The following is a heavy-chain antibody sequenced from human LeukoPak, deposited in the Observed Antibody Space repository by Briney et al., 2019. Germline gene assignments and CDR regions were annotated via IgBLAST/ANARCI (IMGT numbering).Heavy chain of an antibody. D-gene: IGHD5-18*01. CDR3: ARSLDTAMVAAFDI. CDR2: INHSGST. J-gene: IGHJ3*02. V-gene: IGHV4-34*01. Sequence: SETLSLTCAVYGGSFSGYYWSWIRQPPGKGLEWIGEINHSGSTSYNPSLKSRVTISVDTSKNQFSLKLSSVTAADTAVYYCARSLDTAMVAAFDIWGQGTMVTVSS. CDR1: GGSFSGYY.